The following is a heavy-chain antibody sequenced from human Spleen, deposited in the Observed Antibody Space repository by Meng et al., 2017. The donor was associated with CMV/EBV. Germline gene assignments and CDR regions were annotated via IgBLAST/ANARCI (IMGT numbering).Heavy chain of an antibody. CDR2: ISGSGGST. Sequence: ASGFTCSTYAMSWVRQAPGKGLEWVSVISGSGGSTHYAESVKGRFTISRDTSKKTVYLQMNSLRVEDTAVYFCAKDGAVGATYYFDYWGQGTLVTVSS. CDR1: GFTCSTYA. V-gene: IGHV3-23*01. D-gene: IGHD1-26*01. CDR3: AKDGAVGATYYFDY. J-gene: IGHJ4*02.